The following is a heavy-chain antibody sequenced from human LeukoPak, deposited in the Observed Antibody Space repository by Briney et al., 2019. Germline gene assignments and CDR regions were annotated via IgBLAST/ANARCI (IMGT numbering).Heavy chain of an antibody. CDR2: IYSGGST. CDR1: GFTVSSNY. Sequence: GGSLRLSCAASGFTVSSNYMSWVRQAPGKGLEWVSVIYSGGSTYYADSVKGRFTTSRDNSKNTLYLQMNSLRAEDTAVYYCARGRRSGWYVYFDYWGQGTLVTVSS. CDR3: ARGRRSGWYVYFDY. D-gene: IGHD6-19*01. V-gene: IGHV3-66*02. J-gene: IGHJ4*02.